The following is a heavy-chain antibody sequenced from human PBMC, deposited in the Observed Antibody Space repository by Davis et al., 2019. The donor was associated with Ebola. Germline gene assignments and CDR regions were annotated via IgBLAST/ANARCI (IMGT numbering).Heavy chain of an antibody. J-gene: IGHJ4*02. CDR3: VRDARLASN. CDR1: GFTFSSAW. CDR2: ISPDSGDT. Sequence: PGGSLRLSCAASGFTFSSAWMTWIRQAPGKGLEWLSYISPDSGDTKYADSVKGRFTISRDNAKNSLYLQMDSLRLEDTAFYYCVRDARLASNWGQGALVTVSS. V-gene: IGHV3-11*06. D-gene: IGHD5/OR15-5a*01.